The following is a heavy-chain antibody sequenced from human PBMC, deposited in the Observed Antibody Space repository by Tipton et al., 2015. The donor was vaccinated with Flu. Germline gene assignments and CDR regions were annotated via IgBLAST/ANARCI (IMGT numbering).Heavy chain of an antibody. D-gene: IGHD3-10*01. V-gene: IGHV3-7*01. J-gene: IGHJ5*02. CDR3: VRDATGFDWFDP. CDR1: GFSFSTYR. Sequence: LSLTCEASGFSFSTYRMSWVRQAPGRGPEWVASITQSGKDKYYVDSVKARFTISRDNGKNSLSLEMDSLRDDYTAVYYCVRDATGFDWFDPWGQGTLVTVSS. CDR2: ITQSGKDK.